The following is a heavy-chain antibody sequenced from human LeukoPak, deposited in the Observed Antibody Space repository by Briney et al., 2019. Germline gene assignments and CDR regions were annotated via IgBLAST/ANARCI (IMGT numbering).Heavy chain of an antibody. J-gene: IGHJ3*02. CDR1: GFTFSGSA. V-gene: IGHV3-73*01. Sequence: GGSLRLSCAASGFTFSGSAMHWVRQASGKGLEWVGRIRSKANSYATTHAASVKGRFTISTDDSKNTAYLQMNSLRAEDTAVYYCARESGFQGDAFDIWGQGTMVTVSS. CDR2: IRSKANSYAT. CDR3: ARESGFQGDAFDI. D-gene: IGHD1-1*01.